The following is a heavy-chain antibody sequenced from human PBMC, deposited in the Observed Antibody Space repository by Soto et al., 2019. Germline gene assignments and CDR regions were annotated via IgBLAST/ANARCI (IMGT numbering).Heavy chain of an antibody. V-gene: IGHV3-7*01. D-gene: IGHD2-8*01. CDR1: GFPFGSFW. CDR3: ARDRHGVLSL. CDR2: IKQDGSKK. Sequence: EVQLVESGGGLVQPGGSLRLSWAASGFPFGSFWMSWVRQAPGKGLEWVANIKQDGSKKYYVDSVKGRFTISRDNAKNSLYLQMNSLRAEDTAVYYCARDRHGVLSLWGQGTMVTVSS. J-gene: IGHJ3*01.